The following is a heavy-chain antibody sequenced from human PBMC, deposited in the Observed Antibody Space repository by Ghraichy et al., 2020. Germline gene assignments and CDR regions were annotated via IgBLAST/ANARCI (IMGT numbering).Heavy chain of an antibody. CDR1: GGSISSSSYY. J-gene: IGHJ2*01. CDR2: IYYSGST. V-gene: IGHV4-39*07. CDR3: ARVEQYYDILTGYFPNWYFDL. D-gene: IGHD3-9*01. Sequence: VSGGSISSSSYYWGWIRQPPGKGLEWIGSIYYSGSTYYNPSLKSRVTISVDTSKNQFSLKRSSVTAADTAVYYCARVEQYYDILTGYFPNWYFDLWGRGTLVTVSS.